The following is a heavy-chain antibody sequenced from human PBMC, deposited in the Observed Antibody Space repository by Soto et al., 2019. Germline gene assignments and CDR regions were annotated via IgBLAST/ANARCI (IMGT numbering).Heavy chain of an antibody. CDR2: ISGSDGGA. D-gene: IGHD5-18*01. Sequence: EVHLLESGGGLVQPGGSLRLSCAASELSSSNHAMTWVRQAPGKGLEWVSGISGSDGGAYYADSVKGRFTISRDNSRSTLYLQMNSLRVEDTAVYYCASGGLHGYTNGGLSYFHSWGQGTLVTVS. CDR3: ASGGLHGYTNGGLSYFHS. J-gene: IGHJ4*02. CDR1: ELSSSNHA. V-gene: IGHV3-23*01.